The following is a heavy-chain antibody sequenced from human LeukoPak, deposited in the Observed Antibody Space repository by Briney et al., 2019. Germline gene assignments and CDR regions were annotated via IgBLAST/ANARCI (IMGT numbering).Heavy chain of an antibody. V-gene: IGHV3-30-3*01. Sequence: GGSLRLSCAASGFTFSSYAMHWVRQAPGKGLEWVAVISYDGSNKYYADSVKGRFTISRDNSKNTLYLQMNSLRAEDTAVYYCARDSSEGVYYFDYWGQGTLDTVSS. D-gene: IGHD2-8*01. CDR1: GFTFSSYA. CDR3: ARDSSEGVYYFDY. CDR2: ISYDGSNK. J-gene: IGHJ4*02.